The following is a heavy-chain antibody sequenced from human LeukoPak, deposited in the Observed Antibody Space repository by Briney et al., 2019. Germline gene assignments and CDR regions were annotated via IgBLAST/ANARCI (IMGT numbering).Heavy chain of an antibody. J-gene: IGHJ6*02. CDR1: GGSISGHS. Sequence: SETLSLTCTVSGGSISGHSWTWIRQPPGKGLEWIGQIHYSGRPDYNPSLKSRVTISVDTSKNQLSLKVTSVTGADTAVYYCARFGVDYDMDVWGQGTTVTVSS. D-gene: IGHD3-16*01. CDR3: ARFGVDYDMDV. CDR2: IHYSGRP. V-gene: IGHV4-59*11.